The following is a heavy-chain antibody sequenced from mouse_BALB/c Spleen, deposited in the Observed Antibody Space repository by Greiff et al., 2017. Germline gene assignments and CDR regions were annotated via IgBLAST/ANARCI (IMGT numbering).Heavy chain of an antibody. CDR3: ARGRYDAWFAY. Sequence: VQLQQSGAELVRPGSSVKISCKASGYAFSSYWMNWVKQRPGQGLEWIGQIYPGDGDTNYNGKFKGKATLTADKSSSTAYMQLSSLTSEDSAVYFCARGRYDAWFAYWGQGTLVTVSA. CDR1: GYAFSSYW. D-gene: IGHD2-14*01. V-gene: IGHV1-80*01. J-gene: IGHJ3*01. CDR2: IYPGDGDT.